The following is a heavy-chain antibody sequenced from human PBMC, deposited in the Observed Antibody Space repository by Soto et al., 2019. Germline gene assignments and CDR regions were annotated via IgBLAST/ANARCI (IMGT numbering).Heavy chain of an antibody. CDR1: GFTFSGSA. D-gene: IGHD1-1*01. Sequence: GGSLRLSCAASGFTFSGSAMTWVRQAPGTGLEWVSSIGPSGIDTYYVGSVKGRFTISRDNSRSTLYLQMSSLRPEDTAVYYCAKGTISTLRLDVWGRGTTVTVSS. CDR2: IGPSGIDT. V-gene: IGHV3-23*01. CDR3: AKGTISTLRLDV. J-gene: IGHJ6*02.